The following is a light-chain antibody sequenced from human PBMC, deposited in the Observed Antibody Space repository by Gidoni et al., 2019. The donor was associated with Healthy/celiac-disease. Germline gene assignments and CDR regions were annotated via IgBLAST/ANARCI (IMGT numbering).Light chain of an antibody. J-gene: IGKJ1*01. CDR1: QSISSW. CDR2: KAS. V-gene: IGKV1-5*03. CDR3: QQSAT. Sequence: DIQMTQSPSTLSASVGDRVTITCRASQSISSWLAWYQQKPGKAPKLLIYKASSLESGVPSRVSGSGSGTEFTLTISSLQPDDFATYYCQQSATFGQGTKVEIK.